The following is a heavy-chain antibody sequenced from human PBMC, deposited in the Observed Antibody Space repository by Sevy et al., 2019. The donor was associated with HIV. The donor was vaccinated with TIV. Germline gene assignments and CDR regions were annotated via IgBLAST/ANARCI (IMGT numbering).Heavy chain of an antibody. Sequence: ASVKVSCKASGYTFSDNYIHWVRQAPGQGLEWMGWIDPNSGGTNYAQKFQDRVTMTRDTSIRTAYMELSRLRSDDTAVYYCARAPNYYENSSSLFWGQGTLVTVSS. D-gene: IGHD3-22*01. CDR2: IDPNSGGT. CDR3: ARAPNYYENSSSLF. CDR1: GYTFSDNY. V-gene: IGHV1-2*02. J-gene: IGHJ4*02.